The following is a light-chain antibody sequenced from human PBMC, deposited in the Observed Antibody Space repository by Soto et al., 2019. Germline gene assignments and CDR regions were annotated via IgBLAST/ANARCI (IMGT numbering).Light chain of an antibody. J-gene: IGLJ1*01. CDR2: DVT. CDR1: SSDIGGYEY. V-gene: IGLV2-8*01. CDR3: ATWDDSLKTYV. Sequence: QSALTQPPSASGSPGQSVTISCTGSSSDIGGYEYVSWYQQHPGKAPKLMIYDVTKRPSGVPDRFSGSKSGNTASLTVSGLQAEDEADYYCATWDDSLKTYVFGNGTKVTVL.